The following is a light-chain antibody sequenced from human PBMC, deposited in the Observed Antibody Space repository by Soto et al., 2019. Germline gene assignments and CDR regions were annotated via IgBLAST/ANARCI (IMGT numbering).Light chain of an antibody. J-gene: IGLJ1*01. CDR1: SSDVGGYNY. CDR3: SSYTSSSCYV. V-gene: IGLV2-14*01. Sequence: QSALTQPASVSGSPGQSITISCTGTSSDVGGYNYVSWYQQHPGKAPKLMIHDVSNRPSGVSNRFSGSKSGNTASLTISGLQAEDEADYYCSSYTSSSCYVFGTGTKLTVL. CDR2: DVS.